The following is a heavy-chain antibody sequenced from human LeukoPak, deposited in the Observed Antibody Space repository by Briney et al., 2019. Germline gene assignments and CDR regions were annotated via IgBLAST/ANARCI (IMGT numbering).Heavy chain of an antibody. V-gene: IGHV5-51*01. Sequence: GESLKISCKGSGYSFTSYWIGWVRQMPGKGLEWMGIIYPGDSDTRYSPSFQGQVTISADKSISTAYLQWSSLKALDTAMYYCARQRLYYYDSSGYDAFDIWGQGTMVTVSS. J-gene: IGHJ3*02. CDR3: ARQRLYYYDSSGYDAFDI. CDR1: GYSFTSYW. D-gene: IGHD3-22*01. CDR2: IYPGDSDT.